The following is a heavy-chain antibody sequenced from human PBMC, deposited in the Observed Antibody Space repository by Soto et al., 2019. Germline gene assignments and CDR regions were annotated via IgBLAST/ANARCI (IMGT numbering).Heavy chain of an antibody. CDR1: GFTFSSYG. J-gene: IGHJ3*02. CDR2: ISYDGSNK. D-gene: IGHD6-19*01. Sequence: QVQLVESGGGVVQPGRSLRLSCAASGFTFSSYGMHWVRQAPGKGLEWVAVISYDGSNKYYADSVKGRFTISRDNSKNTLYLQMNSLRAEDTAVYYCAKEPGQWLVLDDAFDIWGQGTMVTVSS. V-gene: IGHV3-30*18. CDR3: AKEPGQWLVLDDAFDI.